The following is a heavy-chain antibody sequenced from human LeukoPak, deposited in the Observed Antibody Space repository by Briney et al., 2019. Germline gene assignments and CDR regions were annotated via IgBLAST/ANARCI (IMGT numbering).Heavy chain of an antibody. Sequence: SETLSLTCTVPGGSISSSYWSWIRQSPGKGLEWIGYLSYSGNTKYNPSLKSRVTISVDTSENQFSLKLSSVTAADTAVYYCARHDKGNVSGAFDYWGQGTLVTVSS. J-gene: IGHJ4*02. CDR1: GGSISSSY. D-gene: IGHD2-8*01. CDR3: ARHDKGNVSGAFDY. V-gene: IGHV4-59*08. CDR2: LSYSGNT.